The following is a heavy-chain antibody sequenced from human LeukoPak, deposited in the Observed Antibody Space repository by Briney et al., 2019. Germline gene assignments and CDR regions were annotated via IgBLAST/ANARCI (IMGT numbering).Heavy chain of an antibody. V-gene: IGHV4-31*03. CDR2: IYYSGST. CDR1: GGSISSGGYY. D-gene: IGHD4-17*01. J-gene: IGHJ4*02. Sequence: SETLSLTCTVSGGSISSGGYYWSWIRQHPGKGLEWIGHIYYSGSTYYNPSLKSRVTISVDTSKNQFSLKLSSVTAADTAVYYCARAHDYGPDYWGQGTLVTVSS. CDR3: ARAHDYGPDY.